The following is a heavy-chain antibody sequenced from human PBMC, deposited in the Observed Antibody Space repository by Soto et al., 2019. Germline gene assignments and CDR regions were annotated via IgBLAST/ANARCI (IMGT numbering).Heavy chain of an antibody. J-gene: IGHJ6*02. V-gene: IGHV1-69*01. CDR1: GGTFSSYA. CDR2: IIPIFGTA. D-gene: IGHD2-15*01. Sequence: QVQLVQSGAEVKKPGSSVKVSCKASGGTFSSYAISWVRQAPGQGLEWMGGIIPIFGTANYAQKFQGRVTITADESTSTAYMELSSLRSEDTAVYYCARDPGLYCCGGSWLTVCYYYYGMDVWGQGTTVTVSS. CDR3: ARDPGLYCCGGSWLTVCYYYYGMDV.